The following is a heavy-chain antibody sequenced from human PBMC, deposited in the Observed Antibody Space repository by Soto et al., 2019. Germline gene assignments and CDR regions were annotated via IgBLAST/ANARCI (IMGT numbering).Heavy chain of an antibody. CDR1: GITFSSYA. D-gene: IGHD6-19*01. V-gene: IGHV3-23*01. J-gene: IGHJ4*02. CDR3: AKGPNSSGWHYFDY. Sequence: LRLSCAASGITFSSYAMSWVRQAPGKGLEWVSTVSGSGANTYYADSVKGRFTISRDNSENTLYLQMISLRAEDMAIYYCAKGPNSSGWHYFDYWGQGTLVTVSS. CDR2: VSGSGANT.